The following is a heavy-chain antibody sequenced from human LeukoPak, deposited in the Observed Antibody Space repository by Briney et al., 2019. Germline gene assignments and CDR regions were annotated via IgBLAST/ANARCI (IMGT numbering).Heavy chain of an antibody. J-gene: IGHJ6*03. V-gene: IGHV1-8*01. CDR3: ARGPAYSEYGVLGYSHYSMAV. D-gene: IGHD4/OR15-4a*01. CDR2: MNPNTGAT. CDR1: GYTFTSYD. Sequence: ASVNVSCTAFGYTFTSYDINWVRQATGQGLEWMGCMNPNTGATGYAQKFRGRITMTRDTSLTTAYMELSSLTSEDTALYYCARGPAYSEYGVLGYSHYSMAVWGKGTTVTVS.